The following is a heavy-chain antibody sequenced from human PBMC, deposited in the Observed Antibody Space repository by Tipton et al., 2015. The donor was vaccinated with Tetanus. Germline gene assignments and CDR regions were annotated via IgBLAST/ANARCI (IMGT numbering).Heavy chain of an antibody. CDR2: IIPIFGTA. D-gene: IGHD2-2*02. V-gene: IGHV1-69*06. Sequence: QLVQSGAEVKKPGSSVKVSCKASGGTFSSYAISWVRQAPGHGLEWMGVIIPIFGTANYAQKFQGRVTITADKSTSTAYMELSSLRSGDTAVYYCAAWKMGYCSSTSCYTDYYYGMDVWGQGTAVTVSS. CDR1: GGTFSSYA. CDR3: AAWKMGYCSSTSCYTDYYYGMDV. J-gene: IGHJ6*02.